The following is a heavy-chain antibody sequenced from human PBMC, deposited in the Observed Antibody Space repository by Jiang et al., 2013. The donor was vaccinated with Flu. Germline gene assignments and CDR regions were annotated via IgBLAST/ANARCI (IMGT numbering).Heavy chain of an antibody. V-gene: IGHV5-51*01. CDR2: INPGDSDT. J-gene: IGHJ6*02. CDR3: ARFYSSSSDYYAMDV. Sequence: GAEVKKPGESLKISCTGSGYSFTSYWIGWVRQMPGKGLEWMGIINPGDSDTRYSPSFQGQVTISADKSITTAYLQWSSLKASDTAMYYCARFYSSSSDYYAMDVWGQGTTVTVSS. D-gene: IGHD6-6*01. CDR1: GYSFTSYW.